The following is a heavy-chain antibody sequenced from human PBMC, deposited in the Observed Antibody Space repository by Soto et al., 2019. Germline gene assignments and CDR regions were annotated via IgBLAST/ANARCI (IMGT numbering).Heavy chain of an antibody. J-gene: IGHJ4*02. Sequence: EVHLLESGGGLVQPGESLRLSCVASGFSFSSYGMSWVRQAPGKGLEWASIISGSGDAKYYADSVKGRFTISRDNSKNTMYLQMDSLRAEDTAVYYCAKDFDRDATSHGPNDYWGQGTLVTVSS. CDR1: GFSFSSYG. CDR3: AKDFDRDATSHGPNDY. V-gene: IGHV3-23*01. CDR2: ISGSGDAK. D-gene: IGHD3-9*01.